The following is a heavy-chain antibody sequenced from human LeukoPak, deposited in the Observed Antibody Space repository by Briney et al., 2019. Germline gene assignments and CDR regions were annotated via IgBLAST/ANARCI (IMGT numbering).Heavy chain of an antibody. D-gene: IGHD6-19*01. CDR2: INPDSGGT. CDR1: GYTFTGYY. V-gene: IGHV1-2*02. J-gene: IGHJ4*02. CDR3: SRDLGFRGYSSGWSSG. Sequence: ASVKVSCKASGYTFTGYYIHWVRQAPGQGFEWMGWINPDSGGTNFAQQFQGRVTMTRDTSSSTAYMELTRLRYDDTAVYYCSRDLGFRGYSSGWSSGWGQGTLVSVSS.